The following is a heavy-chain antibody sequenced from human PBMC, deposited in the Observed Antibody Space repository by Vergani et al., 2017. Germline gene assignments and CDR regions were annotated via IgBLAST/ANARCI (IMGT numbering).Heavy chain of an antibody. Sequence: EVQLVESGGGLVKPGGSLRLSCAASGFTFSSYSMNWVRQAPGKGLEWVSSISSSSSYIYYADSVKGRFTISRDNAKNPLYLQMNSLRAEDTAVYYCARDHEDNIRVYYYGMDVWGQGTTVTVSS. J-gene: IGHJ6*02. CDR1: GFTFSSYS. D-gene: IGHD2/OR15-2a*01. V-gene: IGHV3-21*01. CDR2: ISSSSSYI. CDR3: ARDHEDNIRVYYYGMDV.